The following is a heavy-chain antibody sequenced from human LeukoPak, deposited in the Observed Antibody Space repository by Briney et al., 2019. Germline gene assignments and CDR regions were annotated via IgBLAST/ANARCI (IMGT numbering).Heavy chain of an antibody. J-gene: IGHJ6*03. V-gene: IGHV3-23*01. CDR1: GFTFSSYA. Sequence: GGSLRLSCAASGFTFSSYAMSWVRQAPGKGLEWVSAISGSGGSTYYAGSVKGRFTISRDNSKNTLYLQMNSLRAEDTAVYYCARVVVAATPLENYYYMDVWGKGTTVTISS. D-gene: IGHD2-15*01. CDR3: ARVVVAATPLENYYYMDV. CDR2: ISGSGGST.